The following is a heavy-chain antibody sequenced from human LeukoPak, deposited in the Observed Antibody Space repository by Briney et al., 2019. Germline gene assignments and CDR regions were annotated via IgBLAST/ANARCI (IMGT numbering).Heavy chain of an antibody. CDR1: GFTFSSYA. Sequence: GGPLRLSCAASGFTFSSYAMSWVRQAPGKGLVWVSRINSDGTSTMYADSVKGRFTISRDNAKNMLYMQMNSLRDEDTAVYYCARRVDATRWFDPWGQGTLVTVSS. J-gene: IGHJ5*02. CDR3: ARRVDATRWFDP. V-gene: IGHV3-74*03. CDR2: INSDGTST. D-gene: IGHD2-15*01.